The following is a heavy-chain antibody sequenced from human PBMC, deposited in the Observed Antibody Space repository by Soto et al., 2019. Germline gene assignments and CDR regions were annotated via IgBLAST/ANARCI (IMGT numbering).Heavy chain of an antibody. Sequence: QITLKESGPTLVKPTPTLTLTCTFSGFSLTTSGVGVGWIRQPPGKALEWLALIYWDDEKRYSPSLQSMLTITKDTSKNQVDLTVTNMNPADTGTYYCAHRLYARSDDAFDIWGQGTMVYVSS. J-gene: IGHJ3*02. CDR1: GFSLTTSGVG. V-gene: IGHV2-5*02. CDR2: IYWDDEK. D-gene: IGHD2-2*01. CDR3: AHRLYARSDDAFDI.